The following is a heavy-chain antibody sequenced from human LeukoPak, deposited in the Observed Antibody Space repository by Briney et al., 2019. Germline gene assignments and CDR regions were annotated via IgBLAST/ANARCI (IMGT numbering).Heavy chain of an antibody. D-gene: IGHD3-22*01. Sequence: SETLSLTCTVSGGSISSYYWSWIRQPPGKGLEWIGYIYYSGSTNYNPSLKSRVTISVDTSKNQFSLKLSSVTAADTAVYYCARDGKSGYYYDSSGYYGFDPWGQGTLVTVSS. CDR3: ARDGKSGYYYDSSGYYGFDP. V-gene: IGHV4-59*01. J-gene: IGHJ5*02. CDR1: GGSISSYY. CDR2: IYYSGST.